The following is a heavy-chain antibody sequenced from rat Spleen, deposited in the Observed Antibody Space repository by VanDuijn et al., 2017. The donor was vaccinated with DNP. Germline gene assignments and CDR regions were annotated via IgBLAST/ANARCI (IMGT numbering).Heavy chain of an antibody. CDR3: TTTRVSSYFDY. CDR2: ISYDGLST. V-gene: IGHV5-7*01. D-gene: IGHD1-4*01. Sequence: EVKLVESGGGLVQPGRSLKLSCAASGFTFSDYNMVWVRQAPKKGLEWVATISYDGLSTNYRDSVKGRFTISRDNAKSTLNLQMDSLRSEDTATYYCTTTRVSSYFDYWGQGVMVTVSS. CDR1: GFTFSDYN. J-gene: IGHJ2*01.